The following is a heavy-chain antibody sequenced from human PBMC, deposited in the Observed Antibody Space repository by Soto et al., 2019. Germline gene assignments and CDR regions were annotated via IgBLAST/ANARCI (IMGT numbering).Heavy chain of an antibody. CDR1: GGTFSSYA. CDR3: ARGTGRTAPAKY. D-gene: IGHD2-8*02. Sequence: KVSCKASGGTFSSYAISWVRQAPGQGLEWMGGIIPIFGTAKYAQKFQGRVTITADESTSTASMELSSLRSEDTAVYYCARGTGRTAPAKYWGQGTLVTVSS. J-gene: IGHJ4*02. V-gene: IGHV1-69*01. CDR2: IIPIFGTA.